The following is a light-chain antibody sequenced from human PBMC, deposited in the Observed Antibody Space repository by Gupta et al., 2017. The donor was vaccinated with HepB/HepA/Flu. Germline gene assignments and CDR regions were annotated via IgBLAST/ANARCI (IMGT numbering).Light chain of an antibody. CDR2: FDA. CDR1: NIGNYS. Sequence: SYVVTQPSSVSVAPGMTASITCGGNNIGNYSVHWYQQKPGQAPVLIISFDAFRPSGIPERISGSNSGNTATLTITRVEAGEEADYYCQVWDNGSDHFVFGSGTTVTVL. J-gene: IGLJ1*01. CDR3: QVWDNGSDHFV. V-gene: IGLV3-21*04.